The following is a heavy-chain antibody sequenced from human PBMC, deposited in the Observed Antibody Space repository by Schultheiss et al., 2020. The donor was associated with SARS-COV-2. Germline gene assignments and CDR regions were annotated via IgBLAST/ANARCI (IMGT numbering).Heavy chain of an antibody. J-gene: IGHJ4*02. Sequence: SETLSLTCAVYGGSFSDYYWSWIRQPPGKGLEWIGEINHSGSTNYNPSLKSRVTISVDTSKNQFSLKLSSVTAADTAVYYCVRGGSGWYQFDSWGQGTLVTVSS. D-gene: IGHD6-19*01. CDR3: VRGGSGWYQFDS. CDR2: INHSGST. V-gene: IGHV4-34*01. CDR1: GGSFSDYY.